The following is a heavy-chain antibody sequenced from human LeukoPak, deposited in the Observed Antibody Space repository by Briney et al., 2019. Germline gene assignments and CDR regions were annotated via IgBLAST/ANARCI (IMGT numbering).Heavy chain of an antibody. D-gene: IGHD7-27*01. J-gene: IGHJ4*02. V-gene: IGHV3-33*01. CDR1: GFIFSDYG. CDR3: TRGTGEPDY. CDR2: IWYDGSNK. Sequence: GRPLRLSCIASGFIFSDYGMHWVRQAPGKGLEWVAVIWYDGSNKYYADSVKGRFTISRDNSKNTLYLQMNSLRAEDTAVYYCTRGTGEPDYWGQGTLVSVSS.